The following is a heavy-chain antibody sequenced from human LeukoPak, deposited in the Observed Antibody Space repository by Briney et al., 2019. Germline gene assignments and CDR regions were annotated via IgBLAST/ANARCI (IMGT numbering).Heavy chain of an antibody. CDR2: IYYSGST. Sequence: PSETLSLTCTVSGGSISSYYWSWLRQPPGKGLEWIGYIYYSGSTNYNPSLKSRVTISVDTSKNQFSLKLSSVTAADTAVYYCAREMNLGYCSGGSCYNWFDPWGQGTLVTVSS. CDR3: AREMNLGYCSGGSCYNWFDP. V-gene: IGHV4-59*01. CDR1: GGSISSYY. J-gene: IGHJ5*02. D-gene: IGHD2-15*01.